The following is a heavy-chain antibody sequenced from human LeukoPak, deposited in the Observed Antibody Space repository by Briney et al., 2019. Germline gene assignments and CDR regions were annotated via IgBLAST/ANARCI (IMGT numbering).Heavy chain of an antibody. CDR2: ISYEGSDK. CDR3: AKDSDIVVVPAAMNG. Sequence: PGGSLRPSCAASGFTFRNYGMHWVRQAPGKGLEWVAVISYEGSDKYYADSVKGRFTISRDNSKNTLYLQMNSLRAEDTAVYYCAKDSDIVVVPAAMNGWGQGTLVTVSS. V-gene: IGHV3-30*18. CDR1: GFTFRNYG. D-gene: IGHD2-2*01. J-gene: IGHJ4*02.